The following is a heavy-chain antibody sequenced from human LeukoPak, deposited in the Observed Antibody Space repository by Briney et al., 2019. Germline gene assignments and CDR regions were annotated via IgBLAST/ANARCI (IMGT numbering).Heavy chain of an antibody. CDR2: INHSGST. CDR3: ARGNSRAAAGQRGAHYDY. V-gene: IGHV4-34*01. J-gene: IGHJ4*02. Sequence: SETLSLTCAVYGGSFSGCYWSWIRQPPGKGLEWIGEINHSGSTNYNPSLKSRVTISVDTSKNQFSLKLSSVTAADTAVYYCARGNSRAAAGQRGAHYDYWGQGTLVTVSS. D-gene: IGHD6-13*01. CDR1: GGSFSGCY.